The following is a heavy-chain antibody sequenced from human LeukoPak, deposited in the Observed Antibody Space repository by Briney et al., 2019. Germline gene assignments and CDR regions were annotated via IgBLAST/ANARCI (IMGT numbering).Heavy chain of an antibody. V-gene: IGHV3-30*01. CDR2: ISYDGSYE. CDR1: GFTFNTYP. D-gene: IGHD6-13*01. Sequence: GRSLSLSCAASGFTFNTYPMYWVRQAPGKGLEWVAVISYDGSYEYYAESVKGRFTISRDNSKNTLYLQINSLRAEDTAVYYCAKGAAAGTWGTSFDSWGQGTLVTVTS. J-gene: IGHJ4*02. CDR3: AKGAAAGTWGTSFDS.